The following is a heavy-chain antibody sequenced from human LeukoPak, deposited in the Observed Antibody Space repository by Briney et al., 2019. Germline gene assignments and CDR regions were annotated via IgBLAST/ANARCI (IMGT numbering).Heavy chain of an antibody. CDR2: INAGNGNT. CDR1: GYTFTSYA. J-gene: IGHJ4*02. V-gene: IGHV1-3*01. CDR3: ARDPDVIVLMVYAIPSGYFDY. Sequence: GASVKVSCKASGYTFTSYAMHWVRQAPGQRLEWMGWINAGNGNTKYSQKFQGRVTITRDTSASTAYMELSSLRSEDTAVYYCARDPDVIVLMVYAIPSGYFDYWGQGTLVTVSS. D-gene: IGHD2-8*01.